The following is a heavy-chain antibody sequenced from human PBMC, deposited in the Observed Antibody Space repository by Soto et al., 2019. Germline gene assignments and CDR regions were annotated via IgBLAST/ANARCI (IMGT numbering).Heavy chain of an antibody. CDR2: ISAYNGNT. V-gene: IGHV1-18*01. CDR3: ARVKGSLYDFWSGYGGMFDY. CDR1: GYTFTSYG. Sequence: ASVKVSCKASGYTFTSYGISWLRQAPGQGLEWMGWISAYNGNTNYAQKLQGRVTMTTDTSTSTAYMELRSLRSDDTAVYYCARVKGSLYDFWSGYGGMFDYWGQGTQVTVSS. D-gene: IGHD3-3*01. J-gene: IGHJ4*02.